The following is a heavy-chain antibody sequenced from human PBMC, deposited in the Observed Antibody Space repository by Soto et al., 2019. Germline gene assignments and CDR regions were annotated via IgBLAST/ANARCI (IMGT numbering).Heavy chain of an antibody. CDR1: GYTFTSYA. CDR3: ARDPEYYYGSGWYYRGYYYYGIDV. CDR2: INAGNGNT. D-gene: IGHD3-10*01. Sequence: ASVKVSCKASGYTFTSYAMHWVRQAPGQRLEWMGWINAGNGNTKYSQKFQGRVTITRDTSASTAYMELSSLRSEDTAVYYCARDPEYYYGSGWYYRGYYYYGIDVWGQGTTVNVSS. J-gene: IGHJ6*02. V-gene: IGHV1-3*01.